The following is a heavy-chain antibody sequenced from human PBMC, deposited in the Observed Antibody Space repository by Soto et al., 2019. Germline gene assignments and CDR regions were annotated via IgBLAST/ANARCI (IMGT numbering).Heavy chain of an antibody. Sequence: QVQPVQSGAEVKKPGASVKVSCKASGGTFTTSAMHWVRQAPGQRLEWMGWINVGNGDTKYSQNFQDRVNMTRDTSASTAYMELSSLRFEDTAVYYCARAIWRHQLVYGWGDPWGQGTLVTVSS. CDR1: GGTFTTSA. D-gene: IGHD6-19*01. CDR3: ARAIWRHQLVYGWGDP. J-gene: IGHJ5*01. CDR2: INVGNGDT. V-gene: IGHV1-3*01.